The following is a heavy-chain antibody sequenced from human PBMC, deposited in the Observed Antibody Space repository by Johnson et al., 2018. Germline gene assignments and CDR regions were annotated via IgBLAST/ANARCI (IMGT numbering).Heavy chain of an antibody. J-gene: IGHJ3*02. CDR1: GFTFSNYA. D-gene: IGHD3-16*01. CDR2: VSGRGENT. CDR3: ARVNYGTFDI. Sequence: VQLVQSGGGLVQPGESLRLSCAASGFTFSNYAMRWVRQAPGKGLEWVSTVSGRGENTFYADSGKGRFTISRDYSKNTLYLQMHSLRAEDTAVYYCARVNYGTFDIWGQGTMVTVSS. V-gene: IGHV3-23*04.